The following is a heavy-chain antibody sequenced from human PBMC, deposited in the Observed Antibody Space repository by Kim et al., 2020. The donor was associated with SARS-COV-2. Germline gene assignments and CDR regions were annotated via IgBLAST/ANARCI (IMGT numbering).Heavy chain of an antibody. V-gene: IGHV4-34*01. J-gene: IGHJ4*02. CDR2: INHSGST. Sequence: SETLSLTCDVYGGSFSAYYWSWIRQPPGKGLEWIGEINHSGSTNYNPSLKSRVTISVDTSKNQFSLKLSAVTAADTAVYYCASSTFDYWGQGSLVTVSS. CDR3: ASSTFDY. CDR1: GGSFSAYY.